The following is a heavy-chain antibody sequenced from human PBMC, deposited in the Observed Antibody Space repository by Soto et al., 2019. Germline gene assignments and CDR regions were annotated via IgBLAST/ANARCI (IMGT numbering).Heavy chain of an antibody. CDR3: ARGPNYDILTGYYLPFDN. CDR1: GGSISSYY. Sequence: PSETLSLTCTVSGGSISSYYWSWIRQPPGKGLEWIGYIYYSGSTNYNPSLKSRVTISVDTSKNQFSLKLSSVTAADTAVYYCARGPNYDILTGYYLPFDNWGQGTLVTVSS. J-gene: IGHJ4*02. CDR2: IYYSGST. V-gene: IGHV4-59*01. D-gene: IGHD3-9*01.